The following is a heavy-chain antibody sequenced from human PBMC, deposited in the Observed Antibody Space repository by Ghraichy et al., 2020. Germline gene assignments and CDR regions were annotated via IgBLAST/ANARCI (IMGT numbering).Heavy chain of an antibody. CDR1: GFTFSNAW. Sequence: GGSLRLSCAASGFTFSNAWMSWVRQAPGKGLEWVGRIKSKTDGGTTDYAAPVKGRFTISRDDSKNTLYLQMNSLKTEDTAVYYCTTDQSSSSLTYYFDYWGQGTLVTVSS. V-gene: IGHV3-15*01. J-gene: IGHJ4*02. CDR2: IKSKTDGGTT. CDR3: TTDQSSSSLTYYFDY. D-gene: IGHD6-13*01.